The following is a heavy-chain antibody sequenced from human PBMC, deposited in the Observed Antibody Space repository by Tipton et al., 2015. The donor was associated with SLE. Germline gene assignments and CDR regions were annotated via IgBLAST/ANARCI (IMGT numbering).Heavy chain of an antibody. Sequence: LRLSCTVSGGSISSSSYYWGWIRQPPGKGLEWIGSIYYSGSTYYNPSLKSRVTISVDTSKNQFSLKLSSVTAADTAVYYCARAIVGATAWFDPWGQGTLVTVSS. D-gene: IGHD1-26*01. J-gene: IGHJ5*02. V-gene: IGHV4-39*01. CDR2: IYYSGST. CDR1: GGSISSSSYY. CDR3: ARAIVGATAWFDP.